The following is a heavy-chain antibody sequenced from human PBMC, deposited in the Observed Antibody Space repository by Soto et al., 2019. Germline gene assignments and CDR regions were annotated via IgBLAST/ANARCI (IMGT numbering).Heavy chain of an antibody. D-gene: IGHD3-16*01. V-gene: IGHV4-30-4*01. J-gene: IGHJ4*02. Sequence: QVQLQESGPGLVKPSQTLSLTCTVSGGSTSSDNYWRWIRQPPGKGLKWVGHIYYSGNTDYNPSLKSRLAISIDTSKNQFSLKLSSVTAADTAVYFCAREGGESSDGLYYFDSWGQGSLVTVSS. CDR1: GGSTSSDNY. CDR3: AREGGESSDGLYYFDS. CDR2: IYYSGNT.